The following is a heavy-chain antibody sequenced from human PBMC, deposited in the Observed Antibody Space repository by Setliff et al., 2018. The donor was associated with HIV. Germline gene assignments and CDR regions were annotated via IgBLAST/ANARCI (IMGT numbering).Heavy chain of an antibody. CDR2: IYHSGST. V-gene: IGHV4-38-2*01. Sequence: KTSETLSLTCALSGYSISNGYYWGWIRQPSGKGLEWIGSIYHSGSTFYSPSLKSRVTISVDTSKNQFSLKPNSVTAADTAVYYCARSSLHCGGGSCYLTWFDPWGQGTLVTVSS. CDR3: ARSSLHCGGGSCYLTWFDP. D-gene: IGHD2-15*01. J-gene: IGHJ5*02. CDR1: GYSISNGYY.